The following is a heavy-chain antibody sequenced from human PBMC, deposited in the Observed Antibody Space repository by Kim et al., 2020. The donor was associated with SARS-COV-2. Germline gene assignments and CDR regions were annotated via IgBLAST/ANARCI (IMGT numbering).Heavy chain of an antibody. V-gene: IGHV3-21*01. CDR3: AILNSDYYDSSGYYGDAFDI. D-gene: IGHD3-22*01. CDR1: GFTFSSYS. Sequence: GGSLRLSCAASGFTFSSYSMNWVRQAPGKGLEWVSSISSSSSYIYYADSVKGRFTISRDNAKNSLYLQMNSLRAEDTAVYYCAILNSDYYDSSGYYGDAFDIWGQGTMVTVSS. CDR2: ISSSSSYI. J-gene: IGHJ3*02.